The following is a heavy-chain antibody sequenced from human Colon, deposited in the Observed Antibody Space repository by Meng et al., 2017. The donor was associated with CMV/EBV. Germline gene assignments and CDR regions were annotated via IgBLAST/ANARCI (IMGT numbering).Heavy chain of an antibody. V-gene: IGHV4-31*03. D-gene: IGHD6-13*01. CDR3: ARDTSSWFQNWFDP. CDR1: GGSISSGGYY. Sequence: LSLTCTVSGGSISSGGYYWSWIRQLPGKGLEWIGCIYHSGSSYYSPSLKSRVIISVDTSKNQFSLKLSSVTAADTAVYYCARDTSSWFQNWFDPWGQGTLVTVSS. CDR2: IYHSGSS. J-gene: IGHJ5*02.